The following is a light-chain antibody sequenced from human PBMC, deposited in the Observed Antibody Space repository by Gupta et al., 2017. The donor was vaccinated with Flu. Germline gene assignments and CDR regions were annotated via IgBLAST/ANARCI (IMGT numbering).Light chain of an antibody. CDR3: QQHSNWPPLT. CDR2: DAS. J-gene: IGKJ4*01. CDR1: QRVSSY. V-gene: IGKV3-11*01. Sequence: PTSSSSPGESSVPSCWASQRVSSYLACYQQQPGETPRLLIYDASTRATGIPARFSGSGSGTDFTLTISSREPEDFAVYYCQQHSNWPPLTFGGGTQVEIK.